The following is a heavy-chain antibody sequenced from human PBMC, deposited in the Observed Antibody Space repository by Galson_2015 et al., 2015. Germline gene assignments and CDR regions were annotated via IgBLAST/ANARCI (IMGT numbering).Heavy chain of an antibody. Sequence: SVKVSCKASGGTFSSYTISWVRQAPGQGLEWMGRIIPILGIANYAQKFQGRVTITADKSTSTAYMELSSLRSEDTAVYYCAIGFLTGYYSLDYWGQGTLVTVSS. D-gene: IGHD3-9*01. CDR2: IIPILGIA. CDR1: GGTFSSYT. V-gene: IGHV1-69*02. J-gene: IGHJ4*02. CDR3: AIGFLTGYYSLDY.